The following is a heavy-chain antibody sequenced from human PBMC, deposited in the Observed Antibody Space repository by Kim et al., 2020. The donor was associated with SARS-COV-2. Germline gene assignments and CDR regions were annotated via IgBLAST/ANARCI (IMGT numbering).Heavy chain of an antibody. J-gene: IGHJ4*02. Sequence: PSFQGHVTISADKSISTAYLQWSSLKASDTAMYYCASSHRIWLQAYYFDYWGQGTLVTVSS. V-gene: IGHV5-10-1*01. CDR3: ASSHRIWLQAYYFDY. D-gene: IGHD5-12*01.